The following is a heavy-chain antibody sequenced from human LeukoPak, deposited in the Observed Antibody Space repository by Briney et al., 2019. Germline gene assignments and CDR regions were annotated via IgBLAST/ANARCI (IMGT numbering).Heavy chain of an antibody. Sequence: ASVKVSCKASGYTFTSYGISWVRQAPGQGLEWMGWVSAYNGNTNYAQKLQGRVTITTDTSTSTAYMELRSLRSDDTAVYYCARVSRSQTYYYDSSGYGRAFDIWGQGTMVTVSS. CDR3: ARVSRSQTYYYDSSGYGRAFDI. CDR1: GYTFTSYG. J-gene: IGHJ3*02. D-gene: IGHD3-22*01. V-gene: IGHV1-18*01. CDR2: VSAYNGNT.